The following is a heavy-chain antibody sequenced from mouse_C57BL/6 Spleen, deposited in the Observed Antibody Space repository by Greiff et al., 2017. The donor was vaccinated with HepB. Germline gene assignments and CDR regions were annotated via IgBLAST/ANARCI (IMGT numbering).Heavy chain of an antibody. CDR3: ARGGGGNYPWYFDY. Sequence: EVKLQESGPELVKPGASVKISCKASGYSFTDYNMNWVKQSNGKSLEWIGVINPNYGTTSYNQKFKGKATLTVDQSSSTAYMQLNSLTSEDSAVYYCARGGGGNYPWYFDYWGQGTTLTVSS. J-gene: IGHJ2*01. CDR2: INPNYGTT. V-gene: IGHV1-39*01. D-gene: IGHD1-1*02. CDR1: GYSFTDYN.